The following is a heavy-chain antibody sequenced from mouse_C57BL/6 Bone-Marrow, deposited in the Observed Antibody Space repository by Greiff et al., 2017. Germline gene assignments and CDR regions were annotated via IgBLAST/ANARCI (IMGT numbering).Heavy chain of an antibody. CDR2: IYPGDGDT. CDR1: GYAFSSSW. D-gene: IGHD2-4*01. J-gene: IGHJ1*03. Sequence: QVQLKQSGPELVKPGASVKISCKASGYAFSSSWMNWVKQRPGKGLEWIGRIYPGDGDTNYNGKFKGKATLTADKSSSTAYMQLSSLTSEDSAVYFCARKIDYYGYLDVWGTGTTVTVSS. CDR3: ARKIDYYGYLDV. V-gene: IGHV1-82*01.